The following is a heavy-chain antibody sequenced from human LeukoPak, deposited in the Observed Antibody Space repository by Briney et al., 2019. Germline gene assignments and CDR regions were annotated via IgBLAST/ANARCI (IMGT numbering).Heavy chain of an antibody. CDR1: GFAFTDYA. J-gene: IGHJ3*02. CDR3: AKAYTRSWYVAFDI. V-gene: IGHV3-23*01. Sequence: GGSLRLSCAASGFAFTDYAISWGRQAPGKGWEWVSAITDSGGATYYADSVKGRFTISRDNSKNTLYLQMNSLRGDDTAIYCCAKAYTRSWYVAFDIWGQGTMVTISS. D-gene: IGHD6-13*01. CDR2: ITDSGGAT.